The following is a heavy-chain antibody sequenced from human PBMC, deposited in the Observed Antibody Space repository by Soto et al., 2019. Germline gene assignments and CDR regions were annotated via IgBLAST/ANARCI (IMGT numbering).Heavy chain of an antibody. V-gene: IGHV3-7*03. CDR2: IPQEGSDG. CDR1: GFTLSMYS. J-gene: IGHJ6*02. D-gene: IGHD2-15*01. Sequence: DVHLEESGGGLVQPGESLRLSCEVSGFTLSMYSMTWVRQAPGKGLEWVAKIPQEGSDGHYADSVKGRFTISRDNAKNSVYLQVNSLRAEDTAVYYCARDQLILPAHDFFYGSDVWGQGAKVTVSS. CDR3: ARDQLILPAHDFFYGSDV.